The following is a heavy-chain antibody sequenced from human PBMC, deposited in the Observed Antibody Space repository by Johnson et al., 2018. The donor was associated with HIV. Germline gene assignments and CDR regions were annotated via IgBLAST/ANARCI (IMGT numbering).Heavy chain of an antibody. D-gene: IGHD6-19*01. CDR1: GFTFDDYA. CDR2: ITGCGGST. Sequence: MQLVESGGGLVQPGRSLRLSCAASGFTFDDYAMHWVRQDPGKGLDWVAAITGCGGSTYYPDSVACLFTLSRDNSKNTGYLQMNSLRAEDTAVYYCAKAGAVAGPGIDAFDIWGQGTMVTVSS. CDR3: AKAGAVAGPGIDAFDI. V-gene: IGHV3-23*04. J-gene: IGHJ3*02.